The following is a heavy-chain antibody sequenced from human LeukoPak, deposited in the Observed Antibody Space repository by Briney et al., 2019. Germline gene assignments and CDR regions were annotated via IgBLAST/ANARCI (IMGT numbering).Heavy chain of an antibody. CDR2: IYYSGDT. D-gene: IGHD6-19*01. V-gene: IGHV4-59*02. CDR1: GGSVTGYY. CDR3: ARGLPGYSGGDDAFDI. Sequence: SETLSLTCTVSGGSVTGYYWTWIRQPPGKGLEWIGYIYYSGDTNYNPSLKSRVTISVDTSKNQFSLKLSSVTAAGTALYYCARGLPGYSGGDDAFDIWGQGTVVIVS. J-gene: IGHJ3*02.